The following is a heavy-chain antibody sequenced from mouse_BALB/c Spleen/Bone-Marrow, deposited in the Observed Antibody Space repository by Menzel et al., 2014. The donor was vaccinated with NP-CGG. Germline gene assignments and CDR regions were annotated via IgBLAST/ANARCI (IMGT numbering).Heavy chain of an antibody. V-gene: IGHV14-3*02. CDR2: IDPANGNT. D-gene: IGHD2-3*01. J-gene: IGHJ4*01. CDR3: ARGLLQYYYAMDY. Sequence: DVKLVESGAELVKPGASVKLSCTASGFNIKDTYMHWVKQRPEQGLEWIGRIDPANGNTKYDPKFQGKATITADTSSNTAYLQLSSLTSEDTAVYYCARGLLQYYYAMDYWGQGTSVTVSS. CDR1: GFNIKDTY.